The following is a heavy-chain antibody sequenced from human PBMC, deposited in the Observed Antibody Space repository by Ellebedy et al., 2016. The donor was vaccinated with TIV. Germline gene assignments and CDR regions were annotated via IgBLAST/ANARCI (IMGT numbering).Heavy chain of an antibody. CDR1: GFTFSSYE. J-gene: IGHJ4*02. CDR3: ARGTRDPQL. V-gene: IGHV3-48*03. D-gene: IGHD1-1*01. CDR2: ISGTGSDT. Sequence: GGSLRLSCAASGFTFSSYEMNWVRQAPGRGLECLSYISGTGSDTNYADSVKGRFAISSDNAKNSLYLQMNSLRSEDTAVYYCARGTRDPQLWGQGTLVIVSS.